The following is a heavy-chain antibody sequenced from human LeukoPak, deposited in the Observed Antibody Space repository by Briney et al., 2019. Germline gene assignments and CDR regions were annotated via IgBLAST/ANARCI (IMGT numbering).Heavy chain of an antibody. V-gene: IGHV1-2*02. J-gene: IGHJ4*02. D-gene: IGHD2-21*01. Sequence: ASVKVSCKASGYSLTRYYMHWVRQAPGQGLEWMGWIDPNNGHTNYVQKFQGRVTMTRDTSISTVYMDLSRLRFDDTALYYCATEVGAIPYWGQGTLVTVSS. CDR1: GYSLTRYY. CDR2: IDPNNGHT. CDR3: ATEVGAIPY.